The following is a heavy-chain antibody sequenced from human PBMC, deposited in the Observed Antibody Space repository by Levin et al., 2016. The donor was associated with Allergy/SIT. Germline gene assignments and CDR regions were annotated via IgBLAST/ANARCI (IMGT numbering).Heavy chain of an antibody. CDR3: TTSGASRYPERAYYYYGMDV. Sequence: VRQAPGKGLEWVGRIKSKTDGGTTDYAAPVKGRFTISRDDSKNTLYLQMNSLKTEDTAVYYCTTSGASRYPERAYYYYGMDVWGQGTTVTVSS. D-gene: IGHD3-9*01. J-gene: IGHJ6*02. V-gene: IGHV3-15*01. CDR2: IKSKTDGGTT.